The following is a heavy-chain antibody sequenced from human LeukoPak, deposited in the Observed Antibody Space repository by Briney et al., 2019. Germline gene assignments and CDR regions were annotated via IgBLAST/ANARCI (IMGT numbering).Heavy chain of an antibody. J-gene: IGHJ5*02. D-gene: IGHD3-16*01. CDR2: INHSGST. CDR1: GGSFSGYY. CDR3: ARCGDDYDYVWGSYCDWFDP. Sequence: SETLSLTCAVYGGSFSGYYWSWIRQPPGKGLEWIGEINHSGSTNYNPSLKSRVTISVDTSKNQFSLKLSSVTAADTAVYYCARCGDDYDYVWGSYCDWFDPWGQGTLVTVSS. V-gene: IGHV4-34*01.